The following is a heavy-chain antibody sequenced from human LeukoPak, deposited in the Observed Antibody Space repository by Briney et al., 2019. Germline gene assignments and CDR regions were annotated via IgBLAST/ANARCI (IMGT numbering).Heavy chain of an antibody. CDR1: GFTFSSYA. CDR2: ISYDGSNK. CDR3: ARDRGPTIVVVPAANLHIDY. V-gene: IGHV3-30-3*01. J-gene: IGHJ4*02. D-gene: IGHD2-2*01. Sequence: GGSLRLSCAASGFTFSSYAMHWVRQAPGKGLEWVAVISYDGSNKYYADSVKGRFTISRDNSKNTLYLQMNSLRAEDTAVYYCARDRGPTIVVVPAANLHIDYWGQGALVTVSS.